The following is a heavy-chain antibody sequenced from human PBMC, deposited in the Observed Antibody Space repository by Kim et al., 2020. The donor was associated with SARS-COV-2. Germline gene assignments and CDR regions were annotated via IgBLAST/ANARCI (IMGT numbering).Heavy chain of an antibody. CDR2: INPSGGST. V-gene: IGHV1-46*01. D-gene: IGHD5-12*01. J-gene: IGHJ4*02. Sequence: ASVKVSCKASGYTFTSYYMHWVRQAPGQGLEWMGIINPSGGSTSYAQKFQGRVTMTRDTSTSTVYMELSSLRSEDTAVYYCARDPGGYDPRLRSGQNYYFDYWGQGTLVTVSS. CDR3: ARDPGGYDPRLRSGQNYYFDY. CDR1: GYTFTSYY.